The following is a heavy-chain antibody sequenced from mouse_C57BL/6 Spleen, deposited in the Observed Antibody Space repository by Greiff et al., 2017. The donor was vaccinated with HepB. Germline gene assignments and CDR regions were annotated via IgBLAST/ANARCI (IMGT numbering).Heavy chain of an antibody. V-gene: IGHV1-64*01. J-gene: IGHJ4*01. D-gene: IGHD2-4*01. Sequence: QVQLQQPGAELVKPGASVKLSCKASGYTFTSYWMHWVKQRPGQGLEWIGMIHPNSGSTNYNEKFKSKATLTVDKSSSTAYMQLSSLTSEDSAVYYCARGDDYFYYAMDYWGQGTSVTVSS. CDR2: IHPNSGST. CDR1: GYTFTSYW. CDR3: ARGDDYFYYAMDY.